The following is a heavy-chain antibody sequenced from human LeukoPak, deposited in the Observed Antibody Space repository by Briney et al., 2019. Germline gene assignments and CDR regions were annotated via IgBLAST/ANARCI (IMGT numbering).Heavy chain of an antibody. J-gene: IGHJ4*02. V-gene: IGHV3-23*01. Sequence: PGGSLRLSCAATGFTFSTYAMNWVRQAPGKGLEWVSGISGSGGGTYYADSVTGRFTISRDNSKNTLYVQMNSLRTEDTAVYYCAKDYYASGSYYNHFDYWGQGTLVTVSS. CDR3: AKDYYASGSYYNHFDY. CDR1: GFTFSTYA. D-gene: IGHD3-10*01. CDR2: ISGSGGGT.